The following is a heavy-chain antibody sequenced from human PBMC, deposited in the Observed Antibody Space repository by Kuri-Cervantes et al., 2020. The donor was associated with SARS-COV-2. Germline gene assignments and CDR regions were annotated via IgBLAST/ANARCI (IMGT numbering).Heavy chain of an antibody. D-gene: IGHD4-23*01. J-gene: IGHJ6*04. CDR2: INHSGST. V-gene: IGHV4-34*01. CDR3: ARPGGFLDV. Sequence: SQTLSLTCADSGFTFSDNYMSWIRQPPGKGLEWIGEINHSGSTNYNPSLKSRVTISVDTSKNQFSLKLSSVTAADTAVYYCARPGGFLDVWGKGTTVTVSS. CDR1: GFTFSDNY.